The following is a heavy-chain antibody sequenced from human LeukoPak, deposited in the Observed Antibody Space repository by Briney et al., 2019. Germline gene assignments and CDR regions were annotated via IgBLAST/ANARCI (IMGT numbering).Heavy chain of an antibody. V-gene: IGHV3-23*01. CDR2: ISGSGSIT. J-gene: IGHJ4*02. D-gene: IGHD1-14*01. CDR1: GFTFSSYA. Sequence: PGGSLRLSCAASGFTFSSYAVSWVRQAPGKGLEWVSLISGSGSITYYADSVKGRFTISRDKSKNTVYLQLNSLRAEDTAVYYCVRGGVRRATNNKAFDYWGQGTLVTVSS. CDR3: VRGGVRRATNNKAFDY.